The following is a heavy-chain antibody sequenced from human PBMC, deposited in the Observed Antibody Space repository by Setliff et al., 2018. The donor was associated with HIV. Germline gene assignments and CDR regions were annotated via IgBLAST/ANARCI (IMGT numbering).Heavy chain of an antibody. D-gene: IGHD5-18*01. Sequence: PSETLSLTCTVSGGSISSGSYYWSWVRQSAGKGLEWIGHIYSSGTTSYNPSLESRVAFSIDTSTNQFSLRLTSVTAADTAVYYCARATPGYNYGSRHAFDIWGQGTKVTVSS. J-gene: IGHJ3*02. CDR2: IYSSGTT. V-gene: IGHV4-61*09. CDR3: ARATPGYNYGSRHAFDI. CDR1: GGSISSGSYY.